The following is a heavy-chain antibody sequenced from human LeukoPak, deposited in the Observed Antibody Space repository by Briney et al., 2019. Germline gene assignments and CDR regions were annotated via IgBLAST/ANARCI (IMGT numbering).Heavy chain of an antibody. V-gene: IGHV4-59*01. J-gene: IGHJ4*02. CDR3: ASHEYSSGWYRGDY. Sequence: SETLSLTCTVSGGSISSYYWSWIRQPPGKGLEWIGYINYSGSTNYNPSLKSRVTISVDTSKNQFSLKLSSVTAADTAVYYCASHEYSSGWYRGDYWGQGTLVTVSS. D-gene: IGHD6-19*01. CDR1: GGSISSYY. CDR2: INYSGST.